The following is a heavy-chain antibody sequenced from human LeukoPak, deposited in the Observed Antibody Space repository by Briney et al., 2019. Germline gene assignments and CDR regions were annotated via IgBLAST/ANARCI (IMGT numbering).Heavy chain of an antibody. CDR2: ISSSSGTI. D-gene: IGHD2-15*01. J-gene: IGHJ5*02. CDR1: GFTFSSYG. V-gene: IGHV3-48*02. CDR3: ARASLYCSGGTCYEVWFDP. Sequence: GGTLRLSCAASGFTFSSYGMNWVRQAPGKGLEWVSYISSSSGTIYYADSVRGRFTISRDNAKNSLYLQMNSLRDEDTAVYYCARASLYCSGGTCYEVWFDPWGQGTLVTVSS.